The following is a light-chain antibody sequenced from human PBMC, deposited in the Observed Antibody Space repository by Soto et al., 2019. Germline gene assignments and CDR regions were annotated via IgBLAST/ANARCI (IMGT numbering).Light chain of an antibody. CDR1: TTDVGSYNL. V-gene: IGLV2-23*02. J-gene: IGLJ1*01. CDR2: EVS. Sequence: HSALTQPASVSGSPGQSITISCTGTTTDVGSYNLVSWYQQHPGRAPKLMIYEVSRRPSGVSNRFSGSKSGNTASLTISGLQAEDEADYYCCSWAGSNTFYFFGTGTKLTVL. CDR3: CSWAGSNTFYF.